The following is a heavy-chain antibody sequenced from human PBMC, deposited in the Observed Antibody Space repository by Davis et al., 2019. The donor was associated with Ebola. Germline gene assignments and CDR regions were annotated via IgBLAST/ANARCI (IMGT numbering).Heavy chain of an antibody. J-gene: IGHJ4*02. CDR1: GYTFTSYD. V-gene: IGHV1-8*01. CDR2: MNPNSGNT. D-gene: IGHD3-16*01. CDR3: ATRYDYVWGLDY. Sequence: ASVKVSCKASGYTFTSYDINWVRQATGQGLEWMGWMNPNSGNTGYAQKFQGRVTMTRNTSISTAYMELSSLRSEDTAVYYCATRYDYVWGLDYWGQGTLVTVSS.